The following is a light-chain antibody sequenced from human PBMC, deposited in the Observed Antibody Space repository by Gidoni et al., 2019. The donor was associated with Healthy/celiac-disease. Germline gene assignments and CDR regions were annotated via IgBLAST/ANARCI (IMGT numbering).Light chain of an antibody. CDR2: KAS. J-gene: IGKJ1*01. V-gene: IGKV1-5*03. Sequence: DIQMTQSPSTLSASVGDRVTITCRASHSISSWLAWYQPKPGKAPKLLIYKASSLESGVPSRFSGSGSGTEFTLTISSLQPDDFATYYCQQYNSYSGTFGQGTKVEIK. CDR1: HSISSW. CDR3: QQYNSYSGT.